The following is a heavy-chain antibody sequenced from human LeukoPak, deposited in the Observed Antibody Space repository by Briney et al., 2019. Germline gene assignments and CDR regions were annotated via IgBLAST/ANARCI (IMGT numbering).Heavy chain of an antibody. CDR2: IYGGGST. J-gene: IGHJ4*02. D-gene: IGHD3-10*01. Sequence: GGSLRLSCAASGFTVSSNYMSWVRQAPGKGLEWVSVIYGGGSTYYADSVKGRFTISRDNSKNTLYLQMNSLRAEDTAVYYCARILHYYGSGSYPFDYWGQGTLVTVSS. CDR3: ARILHYYGSGSYPFDY. V-gene: IGHV3-53*01. CDR1: GFTVSSNY.